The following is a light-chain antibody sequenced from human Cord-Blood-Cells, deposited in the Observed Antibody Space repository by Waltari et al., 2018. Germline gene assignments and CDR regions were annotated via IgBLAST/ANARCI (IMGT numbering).Light chain of an antibody. J-gene: IGKJ1*01. Sequence: DIQMTQSPSSLSASVGERVTITCRASHSISSYLNWYQQKPGKAPKLLIYAASSLQSGVPSRFSGSGSGTDFTLTISSLQPEDFATYYCQQSYSTPWTFGQGTKVEIK. CDR2: AAS. V-gene: IGKV1-39*01. CDR3: QQSYSTPWT. CDR1: HSISSY.